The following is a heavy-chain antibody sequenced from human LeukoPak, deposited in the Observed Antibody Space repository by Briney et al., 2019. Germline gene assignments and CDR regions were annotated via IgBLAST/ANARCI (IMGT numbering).Heavy chain of an antibody. Sequence: PGGSLRLSCAASGFTFSSSGMHWVRQAPGEGLEWVAVIWYDGSDKYSADSVKGRFTISRDNSKNSLYLQMNSLRAEDTAIYYCAKVGVLRFFDWDYWGQGTLVTVSS. CDR3: AKVGVLRFFDWDY. CDR2: IWYDGSDK. CDR1: GFTFSSSG. J-gene: IGHJ4*02. D-gene: IGHD3-9*01. V-gene: IGHV3-33*06.